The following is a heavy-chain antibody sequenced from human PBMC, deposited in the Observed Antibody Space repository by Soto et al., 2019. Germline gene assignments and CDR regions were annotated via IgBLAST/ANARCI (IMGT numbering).Heavy chain of an antibody. CDR3: AREVGTLYYHYGMDV. D-gene: IGHD1-26*01. Sequence: QVQLVESGGGVVQPGRSLRLSCAASGFTFNSYNMEWVRQAPGKGLEWVTVISFDGSNKYYADSVKGRFTISRDNSKNTLYLQMNSLRAEDTAVYYCAREVGTLYYHYGMDVWGQGTTVTVSS. CDR2: ISFDGSNK. CDR1: GFTFNSYN. J-gene: IGHJ6*02. V-gene: IGHV3-30-3*01.